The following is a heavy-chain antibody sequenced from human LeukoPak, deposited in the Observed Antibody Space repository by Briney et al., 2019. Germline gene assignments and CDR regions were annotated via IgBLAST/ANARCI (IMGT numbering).Heavy chain of an antibody. D-gene: IGHD3-22*01. V-gene: IGHV1-69*04. CDR1: GGTFSSYT. CDR3: AKDRRYYDSSGYPYYFDY. CDR2: IIPILGIA. Sequence: SVKVSCKASGGTFSSYTISWVRQAPGQGLEWMGRIIPILGIANYAQKFQGRVTITADKSTSTAYMELSSLRSEDTAVYYCAKDRRYYDSSGYPYYFDYWGQGTLVTVSS. J-gene: IGHJ4*02.